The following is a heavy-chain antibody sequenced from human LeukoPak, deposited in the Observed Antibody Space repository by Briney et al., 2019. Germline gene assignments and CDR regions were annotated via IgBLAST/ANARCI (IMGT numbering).Heavy chain of an antibody. CDR3: AKEVSDYDILTGYSAYSWLDP. Sequence: GGSLRLSCAASGFTVSSYVMSWVRQAPGKGLEWVSAISGSGGLTYYADSVKGRFTISRDNSEKTLFLQLNGLRAEDTAVYYCAKEVSDYDILTGYSAYSWLDPWGQGTLVTVSS. D-gene: IGHD3-9*01. J-gene: IGHJ5*02. V-gene: IGHV3-23*01. CDR1: GFTVSSYV. CDR2: ISGSGGLT.